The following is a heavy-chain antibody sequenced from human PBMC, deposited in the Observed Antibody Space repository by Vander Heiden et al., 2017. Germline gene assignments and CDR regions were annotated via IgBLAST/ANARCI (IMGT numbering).Heavy chain of an antibody. CDR2: ISSSSSYI. CDR3: AREFEVTDYYYYYYGMDV. D-gene: IGHD3-3*01. V-gene: IGHV3-21*01. CDR1: GFPFSTYS. J-gene: IGHJ6*02. Sequence: VQLVESGCGLAKPGWSLILSCASSGFPFSTYSMNWVRQAPGKGLEWVSSISSSSSYIYYADSVKGRFTISRDNAKNSLYLQMNSLRAEDTAVYYCAREFEVTDYYYYYYGMDVWGQGTTVTVSS.